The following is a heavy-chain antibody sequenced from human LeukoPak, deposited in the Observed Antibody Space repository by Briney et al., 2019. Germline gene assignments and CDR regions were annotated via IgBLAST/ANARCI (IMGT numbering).Heavy chain of an antibody. V-gene: IGHV3-21*01. CDR1: GFTFSSYS. J-gene: IGHJ4*02. D-gene: IGHD1-1*01. CDR3: ARDQEYDPGSDY. Sequence: GGSLRLSCAASGFTFSSYSMNWVRQAPGKGLEWVSSISSGSSYIYYADSVKGRFTISRDNAKNSLYLQMNSLRAEDTAVYYCARDQEYDPGSDYWGQGTLVTVSS. CDR2: ISSGSSYI.